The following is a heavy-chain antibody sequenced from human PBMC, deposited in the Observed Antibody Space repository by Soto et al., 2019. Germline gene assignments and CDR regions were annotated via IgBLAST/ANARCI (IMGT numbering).Heavy chain of an antibody. CDR1: GGSFSGYY. D-gene: IGHD2-2*01. CDR2: INRDGVT. V-gene: IGHV4-34*01. CDR3: ARAATQCSRTSCYPVSLDF. Sequence: KPSETLSLTCAVFGGSFSGYYWGWIRQPPGKGLEWIGEINRDGVTNYNPSLKRRLTISVDSSKNQFSLKLNSVTAAATAVSYVARAATQCSRTSCYPVSLDFWGQVPPVTASS. J-gene: IGHJ4*02.